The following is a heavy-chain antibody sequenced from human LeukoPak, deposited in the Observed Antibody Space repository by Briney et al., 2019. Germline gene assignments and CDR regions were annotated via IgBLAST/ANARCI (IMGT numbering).Heavy chain of an antibody. CDR2: VYSSGSA. J-gene: IGHJ4*02. CDR3: ARGSSGYYRFDY. CDR1: GGSISSYY. V-gene: IGHV4-4*07. D-gene: IGHD3-22*01. Sequence: PSETLSLTCTVSGGSISSYYWSWIRQPAGKGLEWIGRVYSSGSANYNPSLKSRVTISVDTSKNHFSLKLSSVTAADTAVYYCARGSSGYYRFDYWGQGTLVTVSS.